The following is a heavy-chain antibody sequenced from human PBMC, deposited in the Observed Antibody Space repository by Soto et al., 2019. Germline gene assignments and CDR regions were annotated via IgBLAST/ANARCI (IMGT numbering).Heavy chain of an antibody. CDR2: IYHSGST. D-gene: IGHD1-26*01. J-gene: IGHJ4*02. V-gene: IGHV4-30-2*01. CDR1: GGSISSGGYS. CDR3: ARLPGDPRSSGVDY. Sequence: SETLSLTCAVSGGSISSGGYSWSWIRQPPGKGLEWIGYIYHSGSTYYNPSLKSRVTISADKSISTAYLQWSSLKASDTAMYYCARLPGDPRSSGVDYWGQGTLVTVSS.